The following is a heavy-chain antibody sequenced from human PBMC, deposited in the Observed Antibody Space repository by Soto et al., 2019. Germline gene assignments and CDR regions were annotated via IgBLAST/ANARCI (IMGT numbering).Heavy chain of an antibody. J-gene: IGHJ4*02. CDR3: ASPNDYIWGTLHGPMGY. CDR2: ISGSGGST. Sequence: GGSLRLSCAASGFTFSSYAMSWVRQAPGKGLEWVSAISGSGGSTYYADSVKGRFTISRDNSKNTLYLQMNSLRAEDTAVYYCASPNDYIWGTLHGPMGYWGQGTLVTVSS. CDR1: GFTFSSYA. D-gene: IGHD3-16*01. V-gene: IGHV3-23*01.